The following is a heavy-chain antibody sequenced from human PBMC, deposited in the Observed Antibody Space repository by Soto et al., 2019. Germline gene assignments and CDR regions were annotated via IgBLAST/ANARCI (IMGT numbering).Heavy chain of an antibody. V-gene: IGHV3-30*18. Sequence: GGSLRLSCAASGFTFSSYGMHWVRQAPGKGLEWVAVISYDGSNKYYADSVKGRFTISRDNSKNTLYLQMNSLRAEDTAVYYCAKDPERMVYVKNWFDPWGQGTLVTVSS. CDR3: AKDPERMVYVKNWFDP. CDR2: ISYDGSNK. J-gene: IGHJ5*02. CDR1: GFTFSSYG. D-gene: IGHD2-8*01.